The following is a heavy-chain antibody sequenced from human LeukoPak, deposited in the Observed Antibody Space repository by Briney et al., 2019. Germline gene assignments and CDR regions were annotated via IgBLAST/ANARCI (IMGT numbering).Heavy chain of an antibody. J-gene: IGHJ4*02. Sequence: ASEKVSCKASGYTLTSYGISWVRQAPGQGLEWMGWISAYNGNTNYAQKLQGRVTMTTDTSKSTAYMELRSRRADDTAVYYCARDSLKGRCLEQYWGQGTLVTVSS. V-gene: IGHV1-18*01. CDR1: GYTLTSYG. CDR2: ISAYNGNT. CDR3: ARDSLKGRCLEQY. D-gene: IGHD3-3*01.